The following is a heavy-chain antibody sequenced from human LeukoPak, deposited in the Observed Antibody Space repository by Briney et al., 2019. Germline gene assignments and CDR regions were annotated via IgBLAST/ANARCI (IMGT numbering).Heavy chain of an antibody. CDR2: INNDGVST. V-gene: IGHV3-74*01. D-gene: IGHD5-12*01. CDR1: GFALSSYW. CDR3: ARKPLSGGYGGTIDY. J-gene: IGHJ4*02. Sequence: GGSLRLSCATSGFALSSYWMHWVRQVPGKGLEWLSSINNDGVSTSYADSVKGRFTISRDNAKNTLYLRMNSLRAEDTAIYYCARKPLSGGYGGTIDYWGQGTLVTVSS.